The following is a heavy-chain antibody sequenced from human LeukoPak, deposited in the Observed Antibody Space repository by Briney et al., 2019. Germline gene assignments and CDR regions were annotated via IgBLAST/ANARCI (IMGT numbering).Heavy chain of an antibody. Sequence: GGSLRLSCAASGFTVSSNYMSWVRQAPGKGLEWASVIYSGGSTYYADSVKGRFSMSRYNSKNTLYLQMNSLRAEDTAVYYCARDPRELGELSNWGQGTLVTVSS. J-gene: IGHJ4*02. CDR3: ARDPRELGELSN. CDR1: GFTVSSNY. V-gene: IGHV3-53*04. CDR2: IYSGGST. D-gene: IGHD3-16*02.